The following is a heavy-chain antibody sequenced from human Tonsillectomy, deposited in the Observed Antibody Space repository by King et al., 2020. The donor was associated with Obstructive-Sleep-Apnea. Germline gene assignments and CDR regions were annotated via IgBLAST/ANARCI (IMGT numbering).Heavy chain of an antibody. V-gene: IGHV3-30*04. CDR1: GFTYSNYA. J-gene: IGHJ2*01. Sequence: VQLVESGGGVVQPGRSLRISCAASGFTYSNYALHLVRQAPGKGLEWVAGISLDGTNKKYADFVESRCIISRDNSEYMMYLHMNSLRPDDTAVHYCARVRIAQGDLRLGGSDNLLTVPT. CDR3: ARVRIAQGDLRL. D-gene: IGHD3-16*01. CDR2: ISLDGTNK.